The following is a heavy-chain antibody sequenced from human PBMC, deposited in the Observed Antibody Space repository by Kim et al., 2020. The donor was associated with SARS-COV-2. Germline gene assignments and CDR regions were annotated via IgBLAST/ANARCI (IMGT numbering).Heavy chain of an antibody. Sequence: GGSLRLSCAASTFTFSSYAMNWVRQAPGKGLEWLSYISTSGSTLYYADSVKSRFTISRDNAKNSLYLQMNSLRAEDTAVYYCATLGYSSSWGGMDVWGQGTTVTVSS. CDR1: TFTFSSYA. J-gene: IGHJ6*02. CDR3: ATLGYSSSWGGMDV. V-gene: IGHV3-48*03. CDR2: ISTSGSTL. D-gene: IGHD6-6*01.